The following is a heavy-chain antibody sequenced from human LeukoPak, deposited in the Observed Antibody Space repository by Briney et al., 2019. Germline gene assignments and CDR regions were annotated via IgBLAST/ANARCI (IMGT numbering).Heavy chain of an antibody. D-gene: IGHD3-10*01. CDR1: GFTFSDYY. CDR2: ISSSSSYT. V-gene: IGHV3-11*06. Sequence: GGSLRLSCAASGFTFSDYYMSWIRQAPGKGLEWVSYISSSSSYTSYADSVKGRFTISRDNAENSLYLQMNSLRAEDTAVYYCAREGTAGFGELSIWGQGTLVTVSS. J-gene: IGHJ4*02. CDR3: AREGTAGFGELSI.